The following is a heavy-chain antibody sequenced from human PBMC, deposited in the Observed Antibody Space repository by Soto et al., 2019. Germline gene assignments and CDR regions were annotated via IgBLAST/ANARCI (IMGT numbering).Heavy chain of an antibody. D-gene: IGHD5-12*01. CDR2: ISGSGGST. J-gene: IGHJ3*02. V-gene: IGHV3-23*01. Sequence: PGGSLRLSCAASGFTFSSYTMTWVRQAPGKGLEWVSAISGSGGSTYYADSVKGRFAISRDNSKNTLYLQVNSLRADDTAVYYCAKEGNRGYDFDAFDIWGHGVVVTVSS. CDR1: GFTFSSYT. CDR3: AKEGNRGYDFDAFDI.